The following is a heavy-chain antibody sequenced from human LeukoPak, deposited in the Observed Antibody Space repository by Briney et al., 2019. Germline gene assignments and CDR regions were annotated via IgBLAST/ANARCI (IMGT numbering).Heavy chain of an antibody. J-gene: IGHJ4*02. CDR2: GDYSGSS. CDR1: GGSVSSSSFY. D-gene: IGHD3-16*01. Sequence: SETLSLTCTVSGGSVSSSSFYWGWIRQPPGKGLEWIASGDYSGSSYYNPTLKGRVTISVDTSKNHVSLKVTSVTAADTAVYYCARRGEGGTVDYWGQGTLVTVSS. CDR3: ARRGEGGTVDY. V-gene: IGHV4-39*07.